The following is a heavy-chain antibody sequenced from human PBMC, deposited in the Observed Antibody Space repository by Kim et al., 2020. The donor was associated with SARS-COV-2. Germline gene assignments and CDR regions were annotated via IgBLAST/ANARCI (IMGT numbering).Heavy chain of an antibody. CDR3: AGDRGGYSGYGNL. D-gene: IGHD5-12*01. V-gene: IGHV3-11*06. J-gene: IGHJ5*02. Sequence: YADSVKGRFTNSRDNAKNSLYLQMNSLRAEDTAVYYCAGDRGGYSGYGNLWGQGTLVTVSS.